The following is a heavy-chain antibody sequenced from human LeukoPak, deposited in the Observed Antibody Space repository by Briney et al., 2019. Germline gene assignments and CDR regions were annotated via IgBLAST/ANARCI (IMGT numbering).Heavy chain of an antibody. CDR1: GFTFTAYA. V-gene: IGHV3-23*01. D-gene: IGHD2-2*02. J-gene: IGHJ4*02. CDR3: AKEVGGYTTFDY. Sequence: GGPLRLSCAASGFTFTAYAMSWVRRAPGKGLEWVSAISGSGGGTYYADSVKGRFTISRDNSKNTVYLQMNSLRGEDTAVYYCAKEVGGYTTFDYWGQGTLVTVSS. CDR2: ISGSGGGT.